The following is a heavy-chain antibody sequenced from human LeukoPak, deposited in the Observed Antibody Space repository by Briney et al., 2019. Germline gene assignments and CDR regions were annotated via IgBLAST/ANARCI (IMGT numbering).Heavy chain of an antibody. V-gene: IGHV3-23*01. CDR2: IIGNGGST. J-gene: IGHJ3*02. CDR3: ARDGYGSGSYYPYALDI. CDR1: GFTFSSYA. D-gene: IGHD3-10*01. Sequence: PGGSLRLSCAASGFTFSSYAMSWVRQAPGKGLEWVSAIIGNGGSTYYADSVKGRFTISRDNSKTTLYLQMNSLRAEDTAVYYCARDGYGSGSYYPYALDIWGQGTMVTVSS.